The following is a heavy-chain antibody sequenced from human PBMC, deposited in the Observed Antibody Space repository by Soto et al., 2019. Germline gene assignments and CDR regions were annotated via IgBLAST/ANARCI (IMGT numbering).Heavy chain of an antibody. V-gene: IGHV4-39*01. CDR1: SGSISSTIYS. Sequence: PSETLSLTCTVSSGSISSTIYSWDWIRQPPGKGLEWIGSIFYSGSTYYNPSLKSRVTISVDTSKNQFSLKLSSVTAADTAVYYCARRGIVVVGAFDYWGQGTLVTVSS. CDR2: IFYSGST. D-gene: IGHD3-22*01. J-gene: IGHJ4*02. CDR3: ARRGIVVVGAFDY.